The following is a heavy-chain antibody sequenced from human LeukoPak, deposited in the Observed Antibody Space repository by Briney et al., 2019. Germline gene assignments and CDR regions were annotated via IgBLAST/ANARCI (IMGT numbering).Heavy chain of an antibody. V-gene: IGHV4-59*01. Sequence: SETLSLTCTVSGDAISTYYWSWIRQSPGKGLEWIGYVYHTGTTKYNPSLRSRVTITVDTTRNQFSLNLSSVTAADTAVYYCARDFGYSTSGDHYYGMDVWGQGTTVTVSS. J-gene: IGHJ6*02. CDR1: GDAISTYY. CDR3: ARDFGYSTSGDHYYGMDV. CDR2: VYHTGTT. D-gene: IGHD6-13*01.